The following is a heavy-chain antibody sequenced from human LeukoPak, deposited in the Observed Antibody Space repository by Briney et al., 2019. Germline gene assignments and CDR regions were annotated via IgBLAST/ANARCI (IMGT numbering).Heavy chain of an antibody. CDR3: ARAREGEANWYFDL. J-gene: IGHJ2*01. V-gene: IGHV3-30-3*01. CDR1: GFTFSSYA. D-gene: IGHD2-21*01. Sequence: GGSLRLSCAASGFTFSSYAMHWVRQAPGKGLEWVAVISYDGSNKYYADSVKGRFTISRDNSKNTLYLQVNSLRAEDTAVYYCARAREGEANWYFDLWGRGTLVTVSS. CDR2: ISYDGSNK.